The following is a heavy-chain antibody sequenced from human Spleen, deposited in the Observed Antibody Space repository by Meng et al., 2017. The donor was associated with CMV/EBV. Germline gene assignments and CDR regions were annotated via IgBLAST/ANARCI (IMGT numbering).Heavy chain of an antibody. J-gene: IGHJ4*02. CDR1: GFTFNKYG. CDR2: IGSGGTSK. Sequence: GESLKISCAASGFTFNKYGMHWVRQAPGKGLEWVAVIGSGGTSKDYTDSVKGPFNISRDNGKKTVFLQMTRLRVEDTAVYYCARGGRADWGQGTLVTVSS. CDR3: ARGGRAD. V-gene: IGHV3-30*02. D-gene: IGHD6-13*01.